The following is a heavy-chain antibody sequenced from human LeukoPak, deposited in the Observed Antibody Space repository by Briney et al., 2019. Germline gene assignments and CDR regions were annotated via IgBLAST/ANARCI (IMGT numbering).Heavy chain of an antibody. CDR1: GYTFTSYY. CDR2: INPSGGST. D-gene: IGHD2-15*01. Sequence: GASVKVSCKASGYTFTSYYMHWVRQAPGQGLEWMGIINPSGGSTSYAQKFQGRVTMTRDTSASTVYMELSSLRSEDTAVYYCAREVVVGDAFDIWGQGTMVTVSS. CDR3: AREVVVGDAFDI. J-gene: IGHJ3*02. V-gene: IGHV1-46*01.